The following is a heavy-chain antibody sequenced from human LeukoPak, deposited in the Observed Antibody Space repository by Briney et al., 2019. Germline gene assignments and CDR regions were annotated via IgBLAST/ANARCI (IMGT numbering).Heavy chain of an antibody. J-gene: IGHJ4*02. D-gene: IGHD5-18*01. V-gene: IGHV4-34*01. CDR2: INHSGST. CDR3: ARVKGYSYGVNFDY. Sequence: SETLSLTCAVYGGSFSGYYWSWIRQPPGKGLEWIGEINHSGSTNYNPSLKSRVTISVDTSKNQFSLKLSSVTAADTAVYYCARVKGYSYGVNFDYWGQGTLVTVSS. CDR1: GGSFSGYY.